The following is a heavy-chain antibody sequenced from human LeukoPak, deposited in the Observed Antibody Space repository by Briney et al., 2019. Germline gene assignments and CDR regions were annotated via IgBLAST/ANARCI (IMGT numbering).Heavy chain of an antibody. CDR1: GFTFSSYG. CDR2: IRYDGSNK. V-gene: IGHV3-30*02. CDR3: ATADGARAYYYYMDV. Sequence: PGGSLRLSCAASGFTFSSYGMHWVRQAPGKGLEWVAFIRYDGSNKYYADSVKGRFTISRDNSKNTLYLQMNSLRAEDTAVYYCATADGARAYYYYMDVWGKGTTVTISS. J-gene: IGHJ6*03. D-gene: IGHD4-17*01.